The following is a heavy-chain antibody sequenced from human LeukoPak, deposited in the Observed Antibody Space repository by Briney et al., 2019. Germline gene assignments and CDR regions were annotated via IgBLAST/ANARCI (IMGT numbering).Heavy chain of an antibody. CDR2: INANGINT. CDR3: AKMGRGYSGYDRWVYFDY. Sequence: GGSLRLSCTASGFAFNFYAMSWVRQAPGKGLQWVSTINANGINTYYADSVKGRFTISRDNSKNTLYLQMNSLRAEDTAVYYCAKMGRGYSGYDRWVYFDYWGQGTLVTVSS. J-gene: IGHJ4*02. D-gene: IGHD5-12*01. V-gene: IGHV3-23*01. CDR1: GFAFNFYA.